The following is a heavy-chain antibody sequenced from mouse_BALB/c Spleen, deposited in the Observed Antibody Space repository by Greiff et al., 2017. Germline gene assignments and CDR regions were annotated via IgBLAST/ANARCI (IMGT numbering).Heavy chain of an antibody. CDR3: ARHTVVAPYAMDY. Sequence: QVQLKQSGAELMKPGASVKISCKATGYTFSSYWIEWVKQRPGHGLEWIGEILPGSGSTNYNEKFKGKATFTADTSSNTAYMQLSSLTSEDSAVYYCARHTVVAPYAMDYWGQGTSVTVSS. D-gene: IGHD1-1*01. V-gene: IGHV1-9*01. CDR1: GYTFSSYW. J-gene: IGHJ4*01. CDR2: ILPGSGST.